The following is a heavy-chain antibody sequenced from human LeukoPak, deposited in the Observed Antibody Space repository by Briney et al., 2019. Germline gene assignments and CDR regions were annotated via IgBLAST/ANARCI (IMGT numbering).Heavy chain of an antibody. D-gene: IGHD6-19*01. V-gene: IGHV1-2*02. CDR1: GYTFTGYY. CDR2: INPNSGGT. J-gene: IGHJ4*02. CDR3: ARVLFYSSGNKSNRVDY. Sequence: ASVKVSCKGSGYTFTGYYMHWVRQAPGQGLEWMGWINPNSGGTNNAQKSQGRVTMTRDTSISTAYMELSRLRSDDTAVYYCARVLFYSSGNKSNRVDYWGQGTLVTVSS.